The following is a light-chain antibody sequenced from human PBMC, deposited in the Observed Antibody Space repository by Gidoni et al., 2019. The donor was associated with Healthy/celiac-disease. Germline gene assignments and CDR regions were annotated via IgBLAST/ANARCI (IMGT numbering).Light chain of an antibody. CDR2: GAS. V-gene: IGKV3-20*01. Sequence: EMVLTQAPGTLSLSPGERATLSCRASQSVSSSYLACYQQKPGQAPRLLIYGASSRTTGITDRFSGSGSGTDFTLIISSLVPADFAVYYCQQYGSSLMYTFGQGTKLEIK. CDR3: QQYGSSLMYT. CDR1: QSVSSSY. J-gene: IGKJ2*01.